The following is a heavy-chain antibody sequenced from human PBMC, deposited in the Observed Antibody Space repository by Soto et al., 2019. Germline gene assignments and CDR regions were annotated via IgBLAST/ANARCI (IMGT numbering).Heavy chain of an antibody. CDR1: GFTFSSYA. V-gene: IGHV3-23*01. Sequence: VGSLRLSCAGSGFTFSSYAMSWVRQAPGKGLEWVSVISGSGVSTYYADSVKGRFTTSRDNSKNTLYLQMNGLRAEDTAVYYCAKVAVGATVGYFDYWGQGTLVTVSS. D-gene: IGHD1-26*01. CDR3: AKVAVGATVGYFDY. CDR2: ISGSGVST. J-gene: IGHJ4*02.